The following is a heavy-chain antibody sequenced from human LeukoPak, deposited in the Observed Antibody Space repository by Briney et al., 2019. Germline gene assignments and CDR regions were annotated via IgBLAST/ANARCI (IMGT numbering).Heavy chain of an antibody. CDR2: ISGDGRRT. CDR3: AKALVFGGYDY. V-gene: IGHV3-23*01. CDR1: GFTFSNYA. J-gene: IGHJ4*02. D-gene: IGHD3-3*01. Sequence: GGSLRLSCAASGFTFSNYAMRWVRQAPGEGLEWVSTISGDGRRTYYADSVKGRFTISRDNSKNTLYLQMNSLRAEHTAVYYCAKALVFGGYDYWGQGTLVTVSS.